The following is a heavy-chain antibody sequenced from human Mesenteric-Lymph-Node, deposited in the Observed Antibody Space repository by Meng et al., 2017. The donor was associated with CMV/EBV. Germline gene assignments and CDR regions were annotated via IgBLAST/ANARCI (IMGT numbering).Heavy chain of an antibody. V-gene: IGHV3-30*02. Sequence: GESLKISCVTSGFSFSNYGMHWVRQGPGKGLEWVAFIRNDGNNKYYGDSVKGRFTISRDNSKNTMYLQMSSLRGEDTAVYYCAKDAYGAYYYYGMDVWGQGTTVTVSS. D-gene: IGHD4-17*01. J-gene: IGHJ6*02. CDR1: GFSFSNYG. CDR3: AKDAYGAYYYYGMDV. CDR2: IRNDGNNK.